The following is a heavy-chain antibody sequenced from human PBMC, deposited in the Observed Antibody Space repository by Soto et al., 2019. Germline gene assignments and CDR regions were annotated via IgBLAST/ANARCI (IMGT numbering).Heavy chain of an antibody. J-gene: IGHJ4*02. CDR1: GFTFSSYG. V-gene: IGHV3-30*18. Sequence: GGSLRLSCAASGFTFSSYGMHWVRQAPGKGLEWVAVISYDGSNKYYADSVKGRFTISRDSSKNTLYLQMNSLRAEDTAVYYCAKEGSYYVDYWGQGTLVTVSS. CDR3: AKEGSYYVDY. D-gene: IGHD1-26*01. CDR2: ISYDGSNK.